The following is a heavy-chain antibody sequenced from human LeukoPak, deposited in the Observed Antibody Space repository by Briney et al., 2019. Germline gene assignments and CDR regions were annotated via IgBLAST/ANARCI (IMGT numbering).Heavy chain of an antibody. CDR1: GFTFSSYG. CDR3: ARAERSYCSSTSREDWFDP. J-gene: IGHJ5*02. CDR2: IWYDGSNK. V-gene: IGHV3-33*01. Sequence: GGSLRLSCAASGFTFSSYGMHWVRQAPGKGLEWVAVIWYDGSNKYYADSVKGRFTISRDNSKNTLYLQMNSLRAEDTAVYYCARAERSYCSSTSREDWFDPWGQGTLVTVSS. D-gene: IGHD2-2*01.